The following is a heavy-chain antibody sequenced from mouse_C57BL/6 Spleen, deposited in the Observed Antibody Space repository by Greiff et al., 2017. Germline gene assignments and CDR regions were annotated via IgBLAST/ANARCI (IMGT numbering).Heavy chain of an antibody. CDR3: ARGDPYYGSSYWYFDV. D-gene: IGHD1-1*01. CDR2: IDPSDSYT. J-gene: IGHJ1*03. V-gene: IGHV1-69*01. CDR1: GYTFTSYW. Sequence: QVQLKQPGAELVMPGASVKLSCKASGYTFTSYWMHWVKQRPGQGLEWIGEIDPSDSYTNYNQKFKGKSTLTVDKSSSTAYMQLSSLTSEDSAVYYCARGDPYYGSSYWYFDVWGTGTTVTVSS.